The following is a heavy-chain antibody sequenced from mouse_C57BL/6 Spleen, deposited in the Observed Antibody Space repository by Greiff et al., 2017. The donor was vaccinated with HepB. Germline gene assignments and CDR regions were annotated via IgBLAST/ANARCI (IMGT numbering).Heavy chain of an antibody. Sequence: VQLQQSGAELVRPGASVTLSCKASGYTFTDYEMHWVKQTPVHGLEWIGAIDPGSGGTAYNQKFKGKAILTADKSSSTAYMELRSLTSEDSAVYEGARGGEAYWGQGTLVTVSA. CDR3: ARGGEAY. V-gene: IGHV1-15*01. CDR1: GYTFTDYE. J-gene: IGHJ3*01. CDR2: IDPGSGGT.